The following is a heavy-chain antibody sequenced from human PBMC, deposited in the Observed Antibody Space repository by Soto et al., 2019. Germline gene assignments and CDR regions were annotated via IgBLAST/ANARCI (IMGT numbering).Heavy chain of an antibody. CDR1: GGTFSSXA. V-gene: IGHV1-69*01. Sequence: QVQLVQSGAEVKKPGSSVKVSCKASGGTFSSXAIXXXXXXXXQGLEWMGGIIPIFGTANYAQKFQGRVTITADESTXTAYMXLXSLXSXXTXXXXXXXXXXXXXPIDYWGQGTLVTVSS. CDR2: IIPIFGTA. J-gene: IGHJ4*02. CDR3: XXXXXXXXPIDY.